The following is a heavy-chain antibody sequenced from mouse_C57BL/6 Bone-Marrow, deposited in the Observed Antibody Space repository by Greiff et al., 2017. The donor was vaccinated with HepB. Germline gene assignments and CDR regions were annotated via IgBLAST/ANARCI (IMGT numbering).Heavy chain of an antibody. Sequence: QVQLQQPGAELVKPGASVKLSCKASGYTFTSYWMHWVKQRPGQGLEWIGMIHPNSGSTNYNEKFKSKATLTVDTSSSTAYMQLSSLTSEDSAVYYCARYGGIIYYYGSSYAMDYWGQGTSVTVSS. J-gene: IGHJ4*01. V-gene: IGHV1-64*01. CDR2: IHPNSGST. D-gene: IGHD1-1*01. CDR1: GYTFTSYW. CDR3: ARYGGIIYYYGSSYAMDY.